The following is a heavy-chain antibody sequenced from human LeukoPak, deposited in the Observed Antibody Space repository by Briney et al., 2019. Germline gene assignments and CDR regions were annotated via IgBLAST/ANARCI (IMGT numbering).Heavy chain of an antibody. CDR1: GYTFTSYG. CDR3: ARADDFSSRYYYGMDV. V-gene: IGHV1-18*01. CDR2: ISAYNGNT. D-gene: IGHD3-3*01. J-gene: IGHJ6*02. Sequence: GASVKVSCKASGYTFTSYGISWVRRAPGQGLEWMGWISAYNGNTNYAQKLQGRVTMTTDTSTSTAYMELRSLRSDDTAVYYCARADDFSSRYYYGMDVWGQGTTVTVSS.